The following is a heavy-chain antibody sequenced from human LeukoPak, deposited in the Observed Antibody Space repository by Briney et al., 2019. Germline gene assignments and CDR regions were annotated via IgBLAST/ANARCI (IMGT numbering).Heavy chain of an antibody. CDR1: GFTFSSYW. CDR3: AKCTLLHYDFWSGYFDY. V-gene: IGHV3-7*03. J-gene: IGHJ4*02. D-gene: IGHD3-3*01. CDR2: IKQDGSEK. Sequence: QPGGSLRLSCAASGFTFSSYWMSWVRQAPGKGLEWVANIKQDGSEKYYVDSVKGRFTISRDNSKNTLYLQMNSLRAEDTAVYYCAKCTLLHYDFWSGYFDYWGQGTLVTVSS.